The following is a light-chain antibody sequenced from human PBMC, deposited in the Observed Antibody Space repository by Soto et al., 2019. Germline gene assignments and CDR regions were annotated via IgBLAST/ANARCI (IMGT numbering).Light chain of an antibody. CDR3: SSYAGSNNHVV. J-gene: IGLJ2*01. V-gene: IGLV2-8*01. CDR2: EVS. CDR1: SSDVGGHNY. Sequence: QSVLTQPPSASGSPGQSVTISCTGTSSDVGGHNYVSWYQQHPGKAPKLMIYEVSKRPSGVPDRFSGSKSGNTASLTVSGLQAEDEADYYCSSYAGSNNHVVFGGGTKVTVL.